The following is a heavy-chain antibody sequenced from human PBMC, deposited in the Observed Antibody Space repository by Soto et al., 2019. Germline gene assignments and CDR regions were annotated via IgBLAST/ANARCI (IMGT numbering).Heavy chain of an antibody. V-gene: IGHV1-69*02. CDR1: GGTFSRYT. Sequence: QVQLVQSGAEVKKPGSSVKVSCKDSGGTFSRYTISWVRQAHGQGLEWMGRIIPNLGIANYAQKVQGRVRMTASKSTNTAYMELRSPRSDDTAVYYCAREGGYCSGGSGYSLYCGQGTLVTVSS. J-gene: IGHJ4*02. D-gene: IGHD2-15*01. CDR3: AREGGYCSGGSGYSLY. CDR2: IIPNLGIA.